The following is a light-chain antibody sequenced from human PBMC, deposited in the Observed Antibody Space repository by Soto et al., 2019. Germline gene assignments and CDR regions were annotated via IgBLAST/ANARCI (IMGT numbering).Light chain of an antibody. J-gene: IGKJ2*02. CDR3: QQSYRAPRT. Sequence: DLPMTQSPSSLSASVGDRVTITCRASQSISNFLNWYQQKPGKAPKLLISAASSLQGGVPSRFSGSGSGTDFTLTISSLQPEDFATYYCQQSYRAPRTFGQGTKLEIK. CDR1: QSISNF. V-gene: IGKV1-39*01. CDR2: AAS.